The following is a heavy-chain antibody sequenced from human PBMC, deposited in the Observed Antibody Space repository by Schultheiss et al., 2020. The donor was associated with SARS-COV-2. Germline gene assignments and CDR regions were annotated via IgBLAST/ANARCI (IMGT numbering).Heavy chain of an antibody. CDR2: ISYDGSNK. J-gene: IGHJ3*02. Sequence: GGSLRLSCAASGFTFSSYAMSWVRQAPGKGLEWVAVISYDGSNKYYADSVKGRFTISRDNSKNTLYLQMNSLRAEDTAVYYCARDGSVRGFDAFDIWGQGTMVTVSS. D-gene: IGHD3-10*01. CDR3: ARDGSVRGFDAFDI. V-gene: IGHV3-30*03. CDR1: GFTFSSYA.